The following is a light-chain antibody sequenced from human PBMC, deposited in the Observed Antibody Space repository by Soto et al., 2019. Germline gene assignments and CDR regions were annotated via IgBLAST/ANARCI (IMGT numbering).Light chain of an antibody. V-gene: IGKV3-15*01. J-gene: IGKJ1*01. Sequence: EIVMTQSPATLSVSPGDRVTLSCRASQSVANNLAWYQQRPGQAPRLLIYGASARAAGIPARFSGSGSGTEFTLTLSSLQSEDFALYYCQQYNNRPPWTFGQGTKVEIK. CDR3: QQYNNRPPWT. CDR1: QSVANN. CDR2: GAS.